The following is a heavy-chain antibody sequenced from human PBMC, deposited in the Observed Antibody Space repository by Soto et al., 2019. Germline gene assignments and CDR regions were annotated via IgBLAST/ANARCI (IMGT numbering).Heavy chain of an antibody. J-gene: IGHJ4*02. CDR3: ARTDSRPQDFDY. CDR1: GYTFTTYG. Sequence: QVQLVQSGAEVKKPGTSVKVSCKASGYTFTTYGITWMRQAPGQGLEWMGWISAYNGNTNYAQKLQGRVTMTTYTSTNTAYMEPRSLRSDDTAMYYCARTDSRPQDFDYWGQGTLVTVSS. CDR2: ISAYNGNT. V-gene: IGHV1-18*01. D-gene: IGHD6-13*01.